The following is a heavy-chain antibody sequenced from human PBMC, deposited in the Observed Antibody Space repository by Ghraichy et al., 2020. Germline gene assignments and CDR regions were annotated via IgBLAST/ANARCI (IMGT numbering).Heavy chain of an antibody. D-gene: IGHD6-13*01. CDR1: GGSISKSNW. V-gene: IGHV4-4*02. CDR3: ARRIAAVGSTIDY. Sequence: SETLSLTCAVSGGSISKSNWWSWVRQPPGKGLEWIGEIYHTGITNYNPSLKSRVTISVDKSKSQFSLKLSSVTAADTAVYYCARRIAAVGSTIDYWGQGTLVTVSS. CDR2: IYHTGIT. J-gene: IGHJ4*02.